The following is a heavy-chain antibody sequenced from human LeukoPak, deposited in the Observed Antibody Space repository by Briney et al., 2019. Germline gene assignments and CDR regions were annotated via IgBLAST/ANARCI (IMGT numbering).Heavy chain of an antibody. V-gene: IGHV4-39*01. D-gene: IGHD5-12*01. Sequence: SETLSLTCTVSGGSISSSRYYWGWIRQPPGKGLEWIGSIYYTGSTYYNPSLRSRVSISVDTSKNQSTLKLSSVTAADTAVYYCARRGVVATPDANFWGQGTLVTVSS. CDR3: ARRGVVATPDANF. J-gene: IGHJ4*02. CDR1: GGSISSSRYY. CDR2: IYYTGST.